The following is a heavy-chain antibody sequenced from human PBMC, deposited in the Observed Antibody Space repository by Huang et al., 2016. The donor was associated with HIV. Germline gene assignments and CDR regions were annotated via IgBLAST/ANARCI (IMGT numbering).Heavy chain of an antibody. V-gene: IGHV3-74*01. CDR3: ARDPRIQSWLNFFDY. J-gene: IGHJ4*02. CDR2: INSDGSST. CDR1: GFSISSYW. Sequence: EVQLVESGGGLVQPGGSLRLSCAASGFSISSYWMHWVRQAPGKGLVWVLLINSDGSSTSYADSVKGRFTISRDNAKNTLYLQMNSLRAEDTAVYYCARDPRIQSWLNFFDYWGQGTLVSVSS. D-gene: IGHD3-22*01.